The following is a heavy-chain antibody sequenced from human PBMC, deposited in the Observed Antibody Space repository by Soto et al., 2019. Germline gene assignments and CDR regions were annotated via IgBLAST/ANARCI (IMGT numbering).Heavy chain of an antibody. J-gene: IGHJ4*02. Sequence: ASVKVSCKASGYTFTSYGISWVRQAPGQGLEWMGWISAYNGNTNYAQKLQGRVTVTTDTSTSTAYMELRSLRSDDTAVYYCARVSDTAMVSVFDYWGQGTLVTVSS. D-gene: IGHD5-18*01. CDR1: GYTFTSYG. CDR2: ISAYNGNT. V-gene: IGHV1-18*01. CDR3: ARVSDTAMVSVFDY.